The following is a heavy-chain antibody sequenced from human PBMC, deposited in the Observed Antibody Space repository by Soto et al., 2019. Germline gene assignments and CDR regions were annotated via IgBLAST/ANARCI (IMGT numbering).Heavy chain of an antibody. CDR2: IWYDGSNK. CDR3: ARGAQLDYYYYGMDV. J-gene: IGHJ6*02. Sequence: PGGSLRLSCAASGFTFSSYGMHSVRQAPGKGLEWVAAIWYDGSNKYYADSVKGRFTISRDNSKNTLYLQMNSLRAEDTAVYYCARGAQLDYYYYGMDVWGQGTTVTVSS. D-gene: IGHD6-13*01. CDR1: GFTFSSYG. V-gene: IGHV3-33*01.